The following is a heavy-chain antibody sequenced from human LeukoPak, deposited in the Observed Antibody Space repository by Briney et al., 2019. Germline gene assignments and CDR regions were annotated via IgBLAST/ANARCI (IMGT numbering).Heavy chain of an antibody. CDR2: IMKDGGQK. CDR3: VRDADFYKGDY. Sequence: GGSLRLSCAASGFTFNTYTMNWARQAPGKGLEWVASIMKDGGQKKYVDSVKGRFTISRDNAQNSLYLQMSGLRAEDTAMYYCVRDADFYKGDYWGQGTLVTVSS. J-gene: IGHJ4*02. CDR1: GFTFNTYT. V-gene: IGHV3-7*03. D-gene: IGHD5-24*01.